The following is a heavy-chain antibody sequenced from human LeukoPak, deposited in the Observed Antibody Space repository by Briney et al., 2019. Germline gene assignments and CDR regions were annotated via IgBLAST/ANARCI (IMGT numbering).Heavy chain of an antibody. D-gene: IGHD6-13*01. V-gene: IGHV4-34*01. CDR1: GGSFSGYY. CDR2: INHSGST. J-gene: IGHJ4*02. Sequence: SETLSLTCAVYGGSFSGYYWSWIRQPPGKGLEWIGEINHSGSTNYNPSLKSRVTISVDTSKNQFSLKLSSVTAADTAVYYCARELWQGIAAAGIFLAWGQGTLVTVSS. CDR3: ARELWQGIAAAGIFLA.